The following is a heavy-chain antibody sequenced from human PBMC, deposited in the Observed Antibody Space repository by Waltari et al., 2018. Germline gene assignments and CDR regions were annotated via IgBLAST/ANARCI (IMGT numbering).Heavy chain of an antibody. J-gene: IGHJ4*02. V-gene: IGHV3-74*01. CDR3: ASSYDSSGYYLGGLDY. CDR1: GFTFSSYW. Sequence: EVQLVESGGGLVQPGGSLRLSCAASGFTFSSYWMHWVRQAPGKGLVWVSRINSDGSSTSYADSVKGRFTISRDNAKNTLYLQMNSLRAEDTAVYYCASSYDSSGYYLGGLDYWGQGTLVTVSS. D-gene: IGHD3-22*01. CDR2: INSDGSST.